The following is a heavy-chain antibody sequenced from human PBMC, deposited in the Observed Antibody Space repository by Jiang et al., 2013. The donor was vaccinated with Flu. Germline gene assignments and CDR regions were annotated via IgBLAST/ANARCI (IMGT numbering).Heavy chain of an antibody. Sequence: VQLLESGGGLVQPGGSLRLSCAASGFTLSSYEINWVRQAPGKGLEWVSYISDSGSSKYYADSVKGRFTISRDNAENSVFLQLNSLRAEDTAVYYCAREELHCGGDCLIYWGQGTLVTVSS. J-gene: IGHJ4*02. CDR1: GFTLSSYE. D-gene: IGHD2-21*02. CDR2: ISDSGSSK. CDR3: AREELHCGGDCLIY. V-gene: IGHV3-48*03.